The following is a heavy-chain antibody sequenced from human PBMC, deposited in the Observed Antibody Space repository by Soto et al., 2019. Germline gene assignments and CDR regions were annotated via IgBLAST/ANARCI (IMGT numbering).Heavy chain of an antibody. CDR3: VGDYVRYYFDY. D-gene: IGHD4-17*01. V-gene: IGHV4-31*03. J-gene: IGHJ4*02. CDR1: GGSISSGGYY. CDR2: IYYSGST. Sequence: PSETLSLTCTVSGGSISSGGYYWSWIRQHPGKGLEWIGYIYYSGSTYYNPSLKSRVTISVDTSKNQFSLKLSSVTAADTAVYYCVGDYVRYYFDYRGQGTLVTVSS.